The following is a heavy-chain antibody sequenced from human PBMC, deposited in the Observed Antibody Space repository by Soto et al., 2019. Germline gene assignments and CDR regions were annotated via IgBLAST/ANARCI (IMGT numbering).Heavy chain of an antibody. CDR2: IKRKIDGETT. CDR3: VTDRGGGMDV. CDR1: GFPFSDAG. V-gene: IGHV3-15*01. D-gene: IGHD3-10*01. J-gene: IGHJ6*01. Sequence: EVQLVESGGGMVMPGGSLRLSCAASGFPFSDAGMPWIRQAPGKGLQCVGGIKRKIDGETTDYAAPVKGRFTISRDDSKNTLYLQMNSLKVEDTAMYYCVTDRGGGMDVWGQGTTVTVSS.